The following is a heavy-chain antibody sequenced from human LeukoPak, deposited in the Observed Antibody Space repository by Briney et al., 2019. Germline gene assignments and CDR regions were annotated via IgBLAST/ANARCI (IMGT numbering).Heavy chain of an antibody. CDR2: IKQDGSEK. CDR3: ARDQGPGRADAFDI. D-gene: IGHD1-26*01. Sequence: GGSLRLSCAASGFTFSSYAMSWVRQSPGKELEWVANIKQDGSEKYYVDSVKGRFTISRDNAKNSLYLQMNSLRAEDTAVYYCARDQGPGRADAFDIWGQGTMVTVSS. J-gene: IGHJ3*02. CDR1: GFTFSSYA. V-gene: IGHV3-7*01.